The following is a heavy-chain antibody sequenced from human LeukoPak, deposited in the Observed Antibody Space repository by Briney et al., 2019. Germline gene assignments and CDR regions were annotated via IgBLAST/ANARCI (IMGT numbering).Heavy chain of an antibody. V-gene: IGHV3-23*01. CDR1: GFTFSIYA. J-gene: IGHJ4*02. D-gene: IGHD3-10*01. CDR2: FSVSCCTT. CDR3: PRAKPKNMVRGLIMRRESRYYFDY. Sequence: GGSLRLSCAASGFTFSIYAMSWVPQAPGKGLEWVSGFSVSCCTTHYADALKGRFTISRDKSKSTLYIQMHSLRAEDTAVYYCPRAKPKNMVRGLIMRRESRYYFDYWGQGTLVTVSS.